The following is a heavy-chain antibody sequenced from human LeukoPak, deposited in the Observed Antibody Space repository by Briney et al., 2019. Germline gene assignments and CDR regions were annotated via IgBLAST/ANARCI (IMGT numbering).Heavy chain of an antibody. J-gene: IGHJ5*02. Sequence: PSETLSLTCTVSGGSISSGGYYWSWIRQHPGKGLEWIGYIYYSGSTYYNPSFKSRVTISVDTSKNQFSLKLSSVTAADTAVYYCARDRLGYSYGPGGWFDPWGQGTLVTVSS. CDR1: GGSISSGGYY. V-gene: IGHV4-31*03. CDR3: ARDRLGYSYGPGGWFDP. CDR2: IYYSGST. D-gene: IGHD5-18*01.